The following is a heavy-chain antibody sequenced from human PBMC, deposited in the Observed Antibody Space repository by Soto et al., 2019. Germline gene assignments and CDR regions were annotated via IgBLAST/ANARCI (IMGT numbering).Heavy chain of an antibody. Sequence: EMQLVESGGGLVQPGGSLRLSCAASGFTLSSYWMTWVRQAPGKGREWVANINQDGSEKYYVDSVKGRFTVSRDNAKNSXYLQMNSLRVEDTAVYSCARDLPVVLGATRGDYFDWWGQGTLVTVSS. V-gene: IGHV3-7*01. J-gene: IGHJ4*02. CDR3: ARDLPVVLGATRGDYFDW. CDR1: GFTLSSYW. D-gene: IGHD2-15*01. CDR2: INQDGSEK.